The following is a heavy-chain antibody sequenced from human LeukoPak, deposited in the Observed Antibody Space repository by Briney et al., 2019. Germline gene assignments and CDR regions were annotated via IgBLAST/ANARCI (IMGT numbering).Heavy chain of an antibody. CDR2: VIPFLNVT. Sequence: GASVKVSCKASGATFTSYSVCWVRQAPGQGLEWMGRVIPFLNVTNYAQRFQGRVSITADRSTNTAYMELHSLTSEDTAVYYCARGWYSGNFDPWGQGIMVTVSS. D-gene: IGHD1-26*01. CDR3: ARGWYSGNFDP. V-gene: IGHV1-69*04. J-gene: IGHJ3*01. CDR1: GATFTSYS.